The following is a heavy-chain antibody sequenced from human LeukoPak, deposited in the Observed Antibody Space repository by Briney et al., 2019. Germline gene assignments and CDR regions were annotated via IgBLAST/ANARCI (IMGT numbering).Heavy chain of an antibody. J-gene: IGHJ4*02. Sequence: GASVKVSCKASGYTFTDYDINWVRQATGQGLEWMGWMNPNSGNTDYAEKFQGRVTMTRNTSISTAYMELRSLRSEDTAVYCCARGYYYDSNSVDYWGQGTLVTVSS. D-gene: IGHD3-22*01. CDR3: ARGYYYDSNSVDY. CDR2: MNPNSGNT. V-gene: IGHV1-8*01. CDR1: GYTFTDYD.